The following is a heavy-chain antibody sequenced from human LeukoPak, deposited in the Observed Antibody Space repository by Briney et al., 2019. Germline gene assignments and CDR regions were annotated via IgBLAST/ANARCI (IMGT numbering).Heavy chain of an antibody. CDR1: GYTFTSYY. Sequence: ASVKVSCKASGYTFTSYYMHWVRQAPGQGLEWMGWINPNSGGTNYAQKFQGRVTMTRDTSISTAYMELSRLRSDDTAVYYCARDQEYQSFMGYWGQGTLVTVSS. CDR3: ARDQEYQSFMGY. D-gene: IGHD2-2*01. V-gene: IGHV1-2*02. CDR2: INPNSGGT. J-gene: IGHJ4*02.